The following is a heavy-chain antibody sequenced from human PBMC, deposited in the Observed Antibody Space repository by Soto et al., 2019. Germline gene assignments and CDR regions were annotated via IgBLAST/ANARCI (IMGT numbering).Heavy chain of an antibody. CDR3: ARVKPPTCYYYYMDV. V-gene: IGHV4-59*01. CDR2: IYYSGST. CDR1: GGSISSYY. D-gene: IGHD3-16*01. J-gene: IGHJ6*03. Sequence: PXXTLSLACTVSGGSISSYYWGWILQPPGKGLEWIGYIYYSGSTNYNPSLKSRVTISVDTSKNQFSLKLSSVTAEDTAVYYCARVKPPTCYYYYMDVWGKGTTVTVSS.